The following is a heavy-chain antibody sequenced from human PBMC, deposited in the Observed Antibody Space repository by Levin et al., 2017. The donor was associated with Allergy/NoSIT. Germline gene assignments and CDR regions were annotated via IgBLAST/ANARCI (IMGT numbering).Heavy chain of an antibody. Sequence: ESLKISCAASGFTFDDHGMSWVRQAPGKGLEWVSGINWNGGSTGYADPVKGRFTISRDNAKNSLYLQMNSLRAEDTALYYCARVGYGSGSYYFGYWGQGTLVTVSS. J-gene: IGHJ4*02. CDR2: INWNGGST. V-gene: IGHV3-20*04. D-gene: IGHD3-10*01. CDR1: GFTFDDHG. CDR3: ARVGYGSGSYYFGY.